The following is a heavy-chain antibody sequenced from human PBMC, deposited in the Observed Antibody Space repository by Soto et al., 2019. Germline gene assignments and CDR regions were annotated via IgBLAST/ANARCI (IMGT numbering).Heavy chain of an antibody. CDR2: ISSSSRTI. CDR3: ARNSEHFDY. V-gene: IGHV3-11*01. CDR1: GFNLSDYY. J-gene: IGHJ4*02. D-gene: IGHD3-3*02. Sequence: GGSLRLSCAAAGFNLSDYYMSWIRQAPGKGLEWVSYISSSSRTIYYADSVRGRFTISRDNAENSVYLQMNSLRAEDTALYYCARNSEHFDYWGQGIMVTV.